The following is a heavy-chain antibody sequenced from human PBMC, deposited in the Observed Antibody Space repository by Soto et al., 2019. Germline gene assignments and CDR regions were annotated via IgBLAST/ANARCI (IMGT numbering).Heavy chain of an antibody. D-gene: IGHD2-15*01. CDR3: ARYWYHRSGGSCYSLSPSFDY. CDR2: INAGNGNT. CDR1: GYTFTSYG. Sequence: ASVKVSCKASGYTFTSYGMHWVRQAPGQRLEWMGWINAGNGNTKYSQKFQGRVTITRDTSASTAYMELSSLRSEDTAVYYCARYWYHRSGGSCYSLSPSFDYWGQGTLVTVSS. J-gene: IGHJ4*01. V-gene: IGHV1-3*01.